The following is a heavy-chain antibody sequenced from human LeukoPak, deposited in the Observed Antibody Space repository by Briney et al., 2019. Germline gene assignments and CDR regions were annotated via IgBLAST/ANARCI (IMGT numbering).Heavy chain of an antibody. CDR2: INHSGST. V-gene: IGHV4-34*01. J-gene: IGHJ5*02. D-gene: IGHD3-3*01. CDR3: ARGSTDYDFWSGYRTNWLDP. Sequence: SETLSLTXAVYGGSFSGYYWSWIRQPPGKGLEWIGEINHSGSTNYNPSLKSRVTISVDTSKNQFSLKLSSVTAADTAVYYCARGSTDYDFWSGYRTNWLDPWGQGTLVTVSS. CDR1: GGSFSGYY.